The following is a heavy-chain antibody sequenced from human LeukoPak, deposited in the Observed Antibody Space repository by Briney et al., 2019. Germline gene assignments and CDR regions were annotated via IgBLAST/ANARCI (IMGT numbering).Heavy chain of an antibody. Sequence: SETLSLTCAVYGGSFSGYYWGWIRQPPGKGREWIGEINNGGSSNYNPSLKSRVTISVDTSKNQFSLKLSSVTAADTAVYYCARGGYCSGGSCYSPPGDYYYYGMDVWGQGTTVTVSS. CDR1: GGSFSGYY. D-gene: IGHD2-15*01. V-gene: IGHV4-34*01. CDR3: ARGGYCSGGSCYSPPGDYYYYGMDV. CDR2: INNGGSS. J-gene: IGHJ6*02.